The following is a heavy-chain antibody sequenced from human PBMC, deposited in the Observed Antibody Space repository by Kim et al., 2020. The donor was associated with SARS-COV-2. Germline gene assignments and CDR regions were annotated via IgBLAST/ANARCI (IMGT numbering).Heavy chain of an antibody. D-gene: IGHD2-2*01. CDR3: ARGVGYCSSTSCYDAFDI. J-gene: IGHJ3*02. CDR2: IYYSGST. Sequence: SETLSLTCTVSGGSISSSSYYWGWIRQPPGKGLEWIGSIYYSGSTYYNPSLKSRVTISVDTSKNQFSLKLSSVTAADTAVYYCARGVGYCSSTSCYDAFDIWGQGTMVTVSS. V-gene: IGHV4-39*01. CDR1: GGSISSSSYY.